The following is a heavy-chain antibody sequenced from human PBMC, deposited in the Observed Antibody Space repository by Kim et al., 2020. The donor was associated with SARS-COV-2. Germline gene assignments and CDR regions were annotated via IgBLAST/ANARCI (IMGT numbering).Heavy chain of an antibody. V-gene: IGHV1-69*04. CDR1: GGTFSSYT. J-gene: IGHJ4*02. CDR3: AREELLHINPYYFDY. Sequence: SVKVSCKASGGTFSSYTISWVRQAPGQGLEWMGRIIPILGIANYAQKFQGRVTITADKSTSTAYMELSSLRSEDTAVYYCAREELLHINPYYFDYWGQGTLVTVSS. D-gene: IGHD1-7*01. CDR2: IIPILGIA.